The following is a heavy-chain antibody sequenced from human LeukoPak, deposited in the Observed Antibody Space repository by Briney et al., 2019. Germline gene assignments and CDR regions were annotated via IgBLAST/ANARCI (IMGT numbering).Heavy chain of an antibody. CDR3: ARGLHYYGSGSYYYFAY. CDR2: INDSGST. J-gene: IGHJ4*02. D-gene: IGHD3-10*01. CDR1: GGSFSDYY. V-gene: IGHV4-34*01. Sequence: SETLSLTCAVYGGSFSDYYWSWIRQPPGKRLEWIGEINDSGSTKYNPSLKSRVTISVDTSKNQFSLKLSSVTAADTAVYYCARGLHYYGSGSYYYFAYWGQGTLVTVSS.